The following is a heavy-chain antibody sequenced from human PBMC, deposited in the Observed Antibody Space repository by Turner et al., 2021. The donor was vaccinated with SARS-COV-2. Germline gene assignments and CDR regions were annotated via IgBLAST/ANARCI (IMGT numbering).Heavy chain of an antibody. Sequence: EVQLVESGGGLVQPGGSLRLSCAASGFTFSSYEMNWVRQAPGKGLEWVSYIGSRGRTIYYADSVKGRFTISRDNSKNTLYLQMNSLRAEDTAVYYCARDMGPVGRDAFDIWGQGTMVTISS. V-gene: IGHV3-48*03. CDR1: GFTFSSYE. J-gene: IGHJ3*02. D-gene: IGHD1-26*01. CDR3: ARDMGPVGRDAFDI. CDR2: IGSRGRTI.